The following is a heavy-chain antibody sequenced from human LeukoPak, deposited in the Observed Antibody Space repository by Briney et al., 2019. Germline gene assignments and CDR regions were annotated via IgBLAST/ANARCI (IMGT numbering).Heavy chain of an antibody. D-gene: IGHD2-21*02. CDR2: ISGRGVT. Sequence: GGSLRLSCAASGFTFSTCAMTWVRQAPGKGLEWVSGISGRGVTEYADSVKGRFTISRDNAKNTLYLQMNSLRAEDTAMYYCTTLYGDSLDYWGQGTLVTVSS. J-gene: IGHJ4*02. CDR3: TTLYGDSLDY. V-gene: IGHV3-23*01. CDR1: GFTFSTCA.